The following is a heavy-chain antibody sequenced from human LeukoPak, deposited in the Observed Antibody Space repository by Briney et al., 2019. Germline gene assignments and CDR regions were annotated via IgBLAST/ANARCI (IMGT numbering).Heavy chain of an antibody. J-gene: IGHJ5*02. V-gene: IGHV3-23*01. CDR2: ISGSGGST. Sequence: PGGSLRLSCAASGFTFSSYAMSWVRQAAGKGLEWASAISGSGGSTYYADSVKGRSTISRDNSKNTLYLQMNSLRAEDTAVYYCAKDRLLWFGELSSWFDPWGQGTLVTVSS. CDR1: GFTFSSYA. CDR3: AKDRLLWFGELSSWFDP. D-gene: IGHD3-10*01.